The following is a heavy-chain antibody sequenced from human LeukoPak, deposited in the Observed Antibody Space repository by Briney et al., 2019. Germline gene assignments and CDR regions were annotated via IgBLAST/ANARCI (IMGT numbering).Heavy chain of an antibody. CDR1: GYTFTSYY. CDR2: INPNSGGT. J-gene: IGHJ3*02. Sequence: ASVRVSCKASGYTFTSYYMHWVRQAPGQGLEWMGWINPNSGGTNYAQKFQGRVTMTRDTSISTAYMELSRLRSDDTAVYYCARDRGYYGSGSIDAFDIWGQGTMVTVSS. D-gene: IGHD3-10*01. CDR3: ARDRGYYGSGSIDAFDI. V-gene: IGHV1-2*02.